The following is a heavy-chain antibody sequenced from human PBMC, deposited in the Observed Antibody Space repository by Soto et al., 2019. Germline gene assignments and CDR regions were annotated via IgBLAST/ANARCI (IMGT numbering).Heavy chain of an antibody. CDR3: EKPSSGSYFGF. V-gene: IGHV4-39*01. CDR2: IYYSGST. D-gene: IGHD3-10*01. Sequence: SETLSLTCTVSNSPISSYYWSWFRQPPGKGLEWIGSIYYSGSTYYNPSLKSRVTISVDTSKNQFSLKLSSVTAADTAVYYCEKPSSGSYFGFRGQGNLVTVSS. CDR1: NSPISSYY. J-gene: IGHJ4*02.